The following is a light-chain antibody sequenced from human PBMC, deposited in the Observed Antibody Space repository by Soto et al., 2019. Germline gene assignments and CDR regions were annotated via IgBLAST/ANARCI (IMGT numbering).Light chain of an antibody. CDR1: SSDVGRYDR. V-gene: IGLV2-18*02. CDR2: EVT. J-gene: IGLJ1*01. Sequence: QSVLTQPPSVSGSPGQSVTISCTGTSSDVGRYDRVSWYQQSPGTAPKLIIYEVTNRPSGVPDRFSGSKSGNTASLTLSGLQAEDEADFYCSSYTSSSRYIFGTGTKVTVL. CDR3: SSYTSSSRYI.